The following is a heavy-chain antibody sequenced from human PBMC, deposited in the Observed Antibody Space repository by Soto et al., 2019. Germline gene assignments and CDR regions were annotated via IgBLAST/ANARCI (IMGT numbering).Heavy chain of an antibody. J-gene: IGHJ4*02. CDR1: GGSISSSRYY. V-gene: IGHV4-39*01. D-gene: IGHD5-12*01. CDR3: ASGPYRGYGGAYYFDY. Sequence: SETLSLTCTVSGGSISSSRYYWGWIRQPPGKGLEWLGSLYYSGSTYYNPSLKSRVTISVDTSKNQFSLKLSSVTAADTAVYYCASGPYRGYGGAYYFDYWGQGTLVTVSS. CDR2: LYYSGST.